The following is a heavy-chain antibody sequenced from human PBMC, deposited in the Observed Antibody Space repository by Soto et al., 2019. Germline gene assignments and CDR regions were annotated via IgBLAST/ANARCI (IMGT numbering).Heavy chain of an antibody. Sequence: GASVKVSCKASGYTFTSYGISWVRQAPGQGLEWMGWISAYNGNTNYAQKLQGRVTMTTDTSTSTAYMELRSLRSDDTAVYYCARDLGQQLVQVDNWFDPWGQGTLVTVSS. V-gene: IGHV1-18*01. CDR2: ISAYNGNT. J-gene: IGHJ5*02. CDR3: ARDLGQQLVQVDNWFDP. D-gene: IGHD6-13*01. CDR1: GYTFTSYG.